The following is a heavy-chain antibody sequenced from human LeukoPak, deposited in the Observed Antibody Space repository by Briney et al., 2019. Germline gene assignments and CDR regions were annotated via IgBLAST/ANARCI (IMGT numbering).Heavy chain of an antibody. J-gene: IGHJ4*02. CDR2: INFGGSI. Sequence: PSETLSLTCAVYGGSFRGYYWSWIRQPPGKGLEWIGEINFGGSINYTPSLKSRVTISVDTSKNQFSLKLSSVTAADTAVYYCARGPRNYGGHLDYWGQGTLVTVSS. CDR1: GGSFRGYY. D-gene: IGHD4-23*01. CDR3: ARGPRNYGGHLDY. V-gene: IGHV4-34*01.